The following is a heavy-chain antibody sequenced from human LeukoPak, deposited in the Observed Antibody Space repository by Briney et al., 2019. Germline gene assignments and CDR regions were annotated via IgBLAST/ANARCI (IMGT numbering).Heavy chain of an antibody. J-gene: IGHJ5*02. CDR3: PRVLRWRGWFDP. V-gene: IGHV4-59*01. Sequence: SETLSLTCTVSGGSISSYYWSWIRQPPGKGLEWIGYIYYSGSTNYNPSLKSRVTISVDTSKNQFSLKLSSVTAADTAVYYCPRVLRWRGWFDPWGQGTLVTVSS. CDR1: GGSISSYY. D-gene: IGHD4-23*01. CDR2: IYYSGST.